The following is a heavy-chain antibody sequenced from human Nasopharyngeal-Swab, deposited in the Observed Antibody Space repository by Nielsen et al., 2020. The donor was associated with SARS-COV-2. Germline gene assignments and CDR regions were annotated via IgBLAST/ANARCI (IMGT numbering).Heavy chain of an antibody. CDR2: ISYDGSNK. V-gene: IGHV3-30*18. Sequence: GESLKISCAASGFTFSSYGMPWVRQAPGKGLEWVAVISYDGSNKYYADSVKGRFTISRDNSKNTLYLQMNSLRAEDTAVYYCAKDHRGSYRGTEYFQHWGQGTLVTVSS. CDR3: AKDHRGSYRGTEYFQH. J-gene: IGHJ1*01. CDR1: GFTFSSYG. D-gene: IGHD1-26*01.